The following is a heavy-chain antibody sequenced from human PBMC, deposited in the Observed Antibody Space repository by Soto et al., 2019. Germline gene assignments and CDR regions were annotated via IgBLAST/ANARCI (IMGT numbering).Heavy chain of an antibody. Sequence: QVQLVQSGAEVKKPGASVKVSCKASGYTFTHYYIHWVRQAPGQGLEWMGIINPNGGSTTYAHKFRAGFTMTRDTSTSTVYMELSSLRSEDSAVYYCATSVNSAMAFDYWGQGTLVTVSS. D-gene: IGHD5-18*01. CDR2: INPNGGST. CDR3: ATSVNSAMAFDY. J-gene: IGHJ4*02. V-gene: IGHV1-46*01. CDR1: GYTFTHYY.